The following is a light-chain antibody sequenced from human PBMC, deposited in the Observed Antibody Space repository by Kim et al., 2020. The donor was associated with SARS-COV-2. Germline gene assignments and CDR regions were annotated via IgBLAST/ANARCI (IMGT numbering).Light chain of an antibody. CDR2: RNN. CDR3: AAWDDSLSGVV. V-gene: IGLV1-47*01. Sequence: GARVTHSCSGSRSNIGSNYVYWYQQLPGTAPKLLIYRNNQRPSGVPDRFSGSKSGTSASLAISGLRSEDEADYYCAAWDDSLSGVVFGGGTQLTVL. J-gene: IGLJ2*01. CDR1: RSNIGSNY.